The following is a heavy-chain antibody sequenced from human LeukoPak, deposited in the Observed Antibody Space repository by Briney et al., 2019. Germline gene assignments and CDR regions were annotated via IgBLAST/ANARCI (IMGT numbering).Heavy chain of an antibody. CDR1: GYTFTSYN. D-gene: IGHD5-18*01. CDR2: MNPNSGNT. CDR3: ARDGGVDTAMARVGY. V-gene: IGHV1-8*03. J-gene: IGHJ4*02. Sequence: ASVKVSCKASGYTFTSYNINWVRQATGQGLEWMGWMNPNSGNTGYAQKFQGRVTITRNTSISTAYMELSSLRSEDTAVYYCARDGGVDTAMARVGYWGQGTLVTVSS.